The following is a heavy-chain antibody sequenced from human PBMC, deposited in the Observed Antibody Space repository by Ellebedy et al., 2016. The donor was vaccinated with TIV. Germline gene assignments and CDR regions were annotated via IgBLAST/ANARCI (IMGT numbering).Heavy chain of an antibody. J-gene: IGHJ4*02. Sequence: GESLKISCAASGFPFSNYWMHWVRQAPGKGLEWVAVISYTGRTAYYADSVKGRFTISRDNSNNTQYLQMNSLRVEDTAVYYCAKEPIEYSSAWYFDSWGQGTLVTVSS. CDR1: GFPFSNYW. CDR2: ISYTGRTA. V-gene: IGHV3-30*18. D-gene: IGHD6-19*01. CDR3: AKEPIEYSSAWYFDS.